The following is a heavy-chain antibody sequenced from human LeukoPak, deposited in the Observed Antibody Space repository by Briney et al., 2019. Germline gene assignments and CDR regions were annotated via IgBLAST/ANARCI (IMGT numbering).Heavy chain of an antibody. CDR1: GGSFSGYY. J-gene: IGHJ6*02. CDR2: INHSGST. CDR3: ARAALAAAGTPYGMDV. Sequence: SETLSLTCAVYGGSFSGYYWSWIRQPPGKGLEWIGEINHSGSTNYNPSLKSRVTISVDTSKNQFSLKLSSVTAADTAVYYCARAALAAAGTPYGMDVWGQGTTVTVSS. V-gene: IGHV4-34*01. D-gene: IGHD6-13*01.